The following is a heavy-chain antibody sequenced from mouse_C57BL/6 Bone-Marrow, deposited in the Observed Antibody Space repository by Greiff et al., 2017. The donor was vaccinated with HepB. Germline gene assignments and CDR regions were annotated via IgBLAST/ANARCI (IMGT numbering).Heavy chain of an antibody. Sequence: VQLQQPGAELVMPGASVKLSCKASGYTFTSYWMHWVKQRPGQGLEWIGEIDPSDSYTNYNQKFKGKSTLTVDKSSSTAYMQLRSLTSEDSAVYYCARGYYGSSYKFAYWGQGTLVTVSA. CDR3: ARGYYGSSYKFAY. CDR1: GYTFTSYW. D-gene: IGHD1-1*01. J-gene: IGHJ3*01. CDR2: IDPSDSYT. V-gene: IGHV1-69*01.